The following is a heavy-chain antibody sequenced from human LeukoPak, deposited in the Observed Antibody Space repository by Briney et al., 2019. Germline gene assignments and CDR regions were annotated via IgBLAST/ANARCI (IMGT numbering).Heavy chain of an antibody. CDR2: VYPGDYSDT. CDR1: GYILTRNW. Sequence: GESLKISCKISGYILTRNWIGWVRQVPGKGLEWMGLVYPGDYSDTKYSPSFQGQVTFSVDKSISTAYLQWSSLKASDTAMYYCARLRTPGYYYDDSGPLSHHYYMDVWGKGTTVTVSS. CDR3: ARLRTPGYYYDDSGPLSHHYYMDV. J-gene: IGHJ6*03. D-gene: IGHD3-22*01. V-gene: IGHV5-51*01.